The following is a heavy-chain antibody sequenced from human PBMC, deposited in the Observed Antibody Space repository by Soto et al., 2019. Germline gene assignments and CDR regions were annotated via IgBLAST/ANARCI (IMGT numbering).Heavy chain of an antibody. J-gene: IGHJ6*03. Sequence: PSETLSLTCAVSGGSISSGGYSWSWIRQPLGKGLEWIGYIYHSGSTDYNPSLKSRVTISVDTSKNQFSLKLSSVTAADTAVYYCARHVKVTTRLHYYYMDVWGKGTTVTVSS. CDR2: IYHSGST. CDR3: ARHVKVTTRLHYYYMDV. CDR1: GGSISSGGYS. V-gene: IGHV4-30-4*07. D-gene: IGHD4-17*01.